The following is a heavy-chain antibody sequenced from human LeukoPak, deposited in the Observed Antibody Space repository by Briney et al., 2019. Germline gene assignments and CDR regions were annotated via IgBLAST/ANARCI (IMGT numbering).Heavy chain of an antibody. CDR1: GFTFSSYW. V-gene: IGHV3-74*01. Sequence: GGSLRLSCAASGFTFSSYWMHWVRHAPGKGLVWVSRINTDGSSTSYADSVKGRFTISRDNAKNTLYLQTNSLRAEDTAVYYCARQYSYGLDVWGQGTTVTVSS. CDR2: INTDGSST. CDR3: ARQYSYGLDV. D-gene: IGHD2/OR15-2a*01. J-gene: IGHJ6*02.